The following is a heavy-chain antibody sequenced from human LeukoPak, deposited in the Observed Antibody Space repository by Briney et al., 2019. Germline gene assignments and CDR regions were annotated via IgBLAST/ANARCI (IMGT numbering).Heavy chain of an antibody. J-gene: IGHJ4*02. CDR3: ARAFSSGWYPYSIGGLWFDF. CDR1: GGSISSYY. D-gene: IGHD6-19*01. CDR2: IYYSGST. V-gene: IGHV4-59*01. Sequence: SETLSLTCTVSGGSISSYYWSWIRQPPGKGLEWMGYIYYSGSTNCTPSLKSRVTVSVDTSKNQFSLKLSSVTAADTAVYYCARAFSSGWYPYSIGGLWFDFWGQGTLVTVSS.